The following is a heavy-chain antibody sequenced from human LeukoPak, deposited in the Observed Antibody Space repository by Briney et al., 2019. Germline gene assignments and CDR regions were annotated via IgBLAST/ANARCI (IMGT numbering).Heavy chain of an antibody. CDR2: INPNSGGT. CDR3: ARGVVVVPAAFDY. D-gene: IGHD2-2*01. Sequence: ASVKVSCKASGYTFTGYYMHWVRQAPGQGLEWMGWINPNSGGTNYAQKFQGRVTMTRDTSISTAYMELRSLRSDDTAVYYCARGVVVVPAAFDYWGQGTLVTVSS. V-gene: IGHV1-2*02. CDR1: GYTFTGYY. J-gene: IGHJ4*02.